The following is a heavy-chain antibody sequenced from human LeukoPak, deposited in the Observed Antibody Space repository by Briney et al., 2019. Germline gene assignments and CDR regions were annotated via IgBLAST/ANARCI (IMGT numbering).Heavy chain of an antibody. V-gene: IGHV3-30*14. CDR3: AAKGNGYTGIYLFAH. CDR1: GFTFSSYA. J-gene: IGHJ4*02. D-gene: IGHD1-26*01. Sequence: PGRSLRLSCAASGFTFSSYAMHWVRQAPGKGLEWVAVISYDGSNKYYADSVKGRFTISRDNSENTLDLHMHSLRAEDTAVYYCAAKGNGYTGIYLFAHWGQGTLVTVSS. CDR2: ISYDGSNK.